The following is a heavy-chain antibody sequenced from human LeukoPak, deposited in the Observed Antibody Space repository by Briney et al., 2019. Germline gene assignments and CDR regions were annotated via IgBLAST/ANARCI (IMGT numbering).Heavy chain of an antibody. CDR1: GFTFSSYG. CDR3: ARYDYVGY. CDR2: ISYDGSNK. Sequence: GGSLRLSCAASGFTFSSYGMHWVHQAPGKGLEWVAVISYDGSNKYYADSVKGRFTISRGNSKNTLYLQMNSLRAEDTAVYYCARYDYVGYWGQGTLVTVSS. V-gene: IGHV3-30*03. D-gene: IGHD2-2*01. J-gene: IGHJ4*02.